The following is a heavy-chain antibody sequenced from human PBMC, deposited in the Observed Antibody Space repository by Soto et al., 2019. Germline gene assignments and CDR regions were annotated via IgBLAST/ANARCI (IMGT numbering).Heavy chain of an antibody. J-gene: IGHJ6*02. CDR3: ARDPVAVAGVASYYYGMDV. Sequence: QPGGSLRLSCAASGFTFSSYAMHWVRQAPGKGLEWVAVISYDGSNKYYADSVKGRFTISRDNSKNTLYLQMNSLRAEDTAVYYCARDPVAVAGVASYYYGMDVWGQGTTVTVSS. V-gene: IGHV3-30-3*01. CDR2: ISYDGSNK. CDR1: GFTFSSYA. D-gene: IGHD6-19*01.